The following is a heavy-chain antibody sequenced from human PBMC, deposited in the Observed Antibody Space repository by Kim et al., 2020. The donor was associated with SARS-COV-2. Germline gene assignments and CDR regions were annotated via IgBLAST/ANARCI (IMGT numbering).Heavy chain of an antibody. CDR1: GYTFSKFG. Sequence: ASVKVSCKASGYTFSKFGISWVRQVPGQGLEWMGWISASNGNTIDTPTFQNRITMTTDTSTSTAYMELRSLTSDDTGVYFCARDQSDSGGPLDYWGQGALVTVSS. J-gene: IGHJ4*02. D-gene: IGHD3-10*01. V-gene: IGHV1-18*01. CDR3: ARDQSDSGGPLDY. CDR2: ISASNGNT.